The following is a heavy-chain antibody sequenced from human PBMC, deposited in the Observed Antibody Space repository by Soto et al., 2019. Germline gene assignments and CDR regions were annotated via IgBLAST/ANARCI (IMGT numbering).Heavy chain of an antibody. CDR1: GDTLTDLS. D-gene: IGHD3-16*01. V-gene: IGHV1-24*01. CDR3: ATVQRQGGTWFYVYVLDW. J-gene: IGHJ6*02. Sequence: QVQVVQSGAEVKKPGASLKVSCKVSGDTLTDLSIHWVRQAPGKGREWMGGFDPGDAKTIYAQKFQGRATMTEDTSADTAYMELSSLRSEATAVYSAATVQRQGGTWFYVYVLDWWGQGATVTVSS. CDR2: FDPGDAKT.